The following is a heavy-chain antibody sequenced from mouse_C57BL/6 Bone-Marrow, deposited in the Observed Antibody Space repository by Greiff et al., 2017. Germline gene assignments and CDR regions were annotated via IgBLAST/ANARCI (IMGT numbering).Heavy chain of an antibody. CDR1: GFTFSSYA. V-gene: IGHV5-4*01. J-gene: IGHJ4*01. CDR3: AREIPDYGSSFYYAMDY. CDR2: ISDGGSCT. D-gene: IGHD1-1*01. Sequence: EVKLMESGGGLVKPGGSLKLSCAASGFTFSSYAMSWVRQTPEKRLEWVATISDGGSCTYYPDNVKGRFTISRDNAKNNLYLQMSHLKSEDTAMYYCAREIPDYGSSFYYAMDYWGQGTSVTVSS.